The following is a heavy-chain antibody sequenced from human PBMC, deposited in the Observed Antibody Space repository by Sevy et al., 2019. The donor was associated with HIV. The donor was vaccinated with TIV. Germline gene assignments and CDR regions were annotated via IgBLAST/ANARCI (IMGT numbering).Heavy chain of an antibody. CDR1: RGSISTYY. Sequence: SEILSLTCTVSRGSISTYYWTWIRQPPGKGLEWIGYIYYSGSTDYNPSLKSRVTMSIDTSKNQFSLKLRSVTAADTAVYYCTRGGPNPQQLDYFDYWGQGPLVTVSS. D-gene: IGHD6-13*01. J-gene: IGHJ4*02. CDR3: TRGGPNPQQLDYFDY. CDR2: IYYSGST. V-gene: IGHV4-59*01.